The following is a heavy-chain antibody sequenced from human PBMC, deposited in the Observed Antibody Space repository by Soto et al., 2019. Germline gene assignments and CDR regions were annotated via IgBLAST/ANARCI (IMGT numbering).Heavy chain of an antibody. V-gene: IGHV4-34*02. CDR3: ARWARSSIGGKDFDY. CDR1: GGSITSYY. CDR2: IHHSGST. Sequence: QVQLQQWGPGLLKPSETLSLTCAVYGGSITSYYWSWIRQPPGKGLEWIGEIHHSGSTNYNPSLKSRVLISLDTSKNHFFLSLPSVTAADTAVYYCARWARSSIGGKDFDYWGQGTLVTVSS. D-gene: IGHD1-26*01. J-gene: IGHJ4*02.